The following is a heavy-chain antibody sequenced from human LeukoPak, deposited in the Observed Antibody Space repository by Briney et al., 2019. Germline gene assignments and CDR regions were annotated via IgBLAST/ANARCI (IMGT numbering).Heavy chain of an antibody. CDR2: INHSGST. CDR3: ARPLYRHASPFDY. D-gene: IGHD2-2*02. CDR1: GGSFSGYY. J-gene: IGHJ4*02. V-gene: IGHV4-34*01. Sequence: SETLSLTCAVYGGSFSGYYWSWIRQPPGKGLEWIGEINHSGSTNYNPSLKSRVTISVDTSKNQFSLKLSSVTAADTAVYYCARPLYRHASPFDYWGQGTLVTVSS.